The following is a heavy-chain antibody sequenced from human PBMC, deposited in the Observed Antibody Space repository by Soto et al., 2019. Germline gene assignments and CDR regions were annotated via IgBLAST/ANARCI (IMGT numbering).Heavy chain of an antibody. J-gene: IGHJ4*02. V-gene: IGHV4-39*01. CDR3: ASYDYVWGSYRRYFDY. CDR2: IYYSGST. CDR1: GGSISSSSYY. Sequence: QLQLQESGPGLVKPSETLSLTCIVSGGSISSSSYYWGWIRQPPGKGLEWIGSIYYSGSTYYNPSLKSRVTISVDTSKNQFSLKLSSVTAADTAVYYCASYDYVWGSYRRYFDYWGQGTLVTVSS. D-gene: IGHD3-16*02.